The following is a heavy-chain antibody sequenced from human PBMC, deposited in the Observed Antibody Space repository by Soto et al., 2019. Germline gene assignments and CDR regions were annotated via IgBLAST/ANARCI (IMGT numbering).Heavy chain of an antibody. CDR1: GGSISSSSYY. V-gene: IGHV4-39*01. D-gene: IGHD3-10*01. CDR2: IYYSGST. J-gene: IGHJ6*02. CDR3: ARQGRRPAYYYYGMDV. Sequence: SETLSLTCTVSGGSISSSSYYWGWIRQPPGKGLEWIGSIYYSGSTYYNPSLKSRVTISVDTSKNQFSLKLSSVTAADTAVYYCARQGRRPAYYYYGMDVWGQGTTVTVSS.